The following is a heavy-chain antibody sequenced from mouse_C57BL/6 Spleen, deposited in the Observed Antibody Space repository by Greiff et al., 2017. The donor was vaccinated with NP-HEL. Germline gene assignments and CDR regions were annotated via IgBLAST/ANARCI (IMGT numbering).Heavy chain of an antibody. J-gene: IGHJ1*03. CDR3: ARAPITTVVAPCWYFDV. V-gene: IGHV3-6*01. CDR2: ISYDGSN. D-gene: IGHD1-1*01. CDR1: GYSITSGYY. Sequence: EVQRVESGPGLVKPSQSLSLTCSVTGYSITSGYYWNWIRQFPGNKLEWMGYISYDGSNNYNPSLKNRISITRYTSKKQFFLKLNSVTTEDTATYSCARAPITTVVAPCWYFDVWGTGTTVTVSS.